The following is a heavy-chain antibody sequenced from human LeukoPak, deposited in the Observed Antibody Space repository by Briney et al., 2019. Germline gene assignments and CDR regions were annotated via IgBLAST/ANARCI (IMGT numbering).Heavy chain of an antibody. D-gene: IGHD3-22*01. J-gene: IGHJ4*02. V-gene: IGHV3-30*04. CDR3: ARAGYYSSGYYHYFDY. CDR1: GFTFSSYA. CDR2: ISYDGSNK. Sequence: QPGGSLRLSCAASGFTFSSYAMHWVRQAPGKGLEWVAVISYDGSNKYYADSVKGRFTISRDNSKNTLYLQMNSLRAEDTAVYYCARAGYYSSGYYHYFDYWGQGTLVTVSS.